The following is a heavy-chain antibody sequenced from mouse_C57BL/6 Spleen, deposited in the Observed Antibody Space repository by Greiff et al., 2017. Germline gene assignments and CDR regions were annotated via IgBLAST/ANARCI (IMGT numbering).Heavy chain of an antibody. CDR2: ISSGSSTI. D-gene: IGHD2-5*01. CDR1: GFTFSDYG. Sequence: EVKLMESGGGLVKPGGSLILSCAASGFTFSDYGMRWVRQAPEKGLEWVAYISSGSSTIYYADTVKGRFTISRDNAKNTLFLQMTSLRSEYTAMYYCARPHYSTSWFAYWGEGTLVTVSA. J-gene: IGHJ3*01. CDR3: ARPHYSTSWFAY. V-gene: IGHV5-17*01.